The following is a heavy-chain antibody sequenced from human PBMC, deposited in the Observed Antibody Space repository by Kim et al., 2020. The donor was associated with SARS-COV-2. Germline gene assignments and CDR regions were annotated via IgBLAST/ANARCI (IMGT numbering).Heavy chain of an antibody. CDR2: ISYYGSNK. CDR3: AREWGNDYSNSIDY. Sequence: GGSLRLSCAASGFTFSSYAMHWVRQAPGKGLEWVAVISYYGSNKYYADSVKGRFTISRDNSKNTLYLQMNSLRAEDTAVYYCAREWGNDYSNSIDYWGQGTLVTVSS. V-gene: IGHV3-30-3*01. J-gene: IGHJ4*02. CDR1: GFTFSSYA. D-gene: IGHD4-4*01.